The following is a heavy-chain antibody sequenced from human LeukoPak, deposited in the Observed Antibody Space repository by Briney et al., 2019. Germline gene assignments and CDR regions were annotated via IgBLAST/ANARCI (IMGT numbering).Heavy chain of an antibody. V-gene: IGHV4-34*01. D-gene: IGHD4-11*01. CDR1: GGSFSGYY. J-gene: IGHJ4*02. CDR3: ARVLQYPFCYFDY. Sequence: SETLSLTCAVYGGSFSGYYWSWIRQPPGKGLEWIGEINHSGSTNYNPSLKSRVTISVDTSKNQFSLKLSSVTAADTAVYYCARVLQYPFCYFDYWGQGTLVTVSS. CDR2: INHSGST.